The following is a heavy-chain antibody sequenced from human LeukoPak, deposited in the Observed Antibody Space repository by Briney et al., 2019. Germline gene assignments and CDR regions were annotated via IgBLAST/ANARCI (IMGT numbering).Heavy chain of an antibody. D-gene: IGHD3-9*01. V-gene: IGHV3-15*01. J-gene: IGHJ5*02. CDR1: GFTFTNAW. CDR3: TTGQTTIRGTDAS. Sequence: GGSLRLSCAAAGFTFTNAWVNWGRQSPGRGLGWVARIRSKTDGGATHYAAPVKDIFTISRDESQNTVSLEMNSLKTEDSAVYYCTTGQTTIRGTDASWGQGNLVPVSS. CDR2: IRSKTDGGAT.